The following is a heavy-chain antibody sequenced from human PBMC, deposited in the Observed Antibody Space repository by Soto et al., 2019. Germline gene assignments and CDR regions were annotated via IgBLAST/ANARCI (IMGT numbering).Heavy chain of an antibody. Sequence: QVQLVQSGAEVKKPGSSVKVSCKGSGGTFNRYTITWVRQAPGQGLEWMGRIIPMFGIASYAQNFQGRVTITADKSTSTAYMELSSLRSEDTAVYYWARDSGRSDEVPAAISAMDVWGQGTTVTVSS. CDR3: ARDSGRSDEVPAAISAMDV. V-gene: IGHV1-69*08. D-gene: IGHD2-2*01. J-gene: IGHJ6*02. CDR2: IIPMFGIA. CDR1: GGTFNRYT.